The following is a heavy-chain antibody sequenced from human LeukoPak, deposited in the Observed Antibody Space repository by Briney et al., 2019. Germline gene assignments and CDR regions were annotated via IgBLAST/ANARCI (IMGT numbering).Heavy chain of an antibody. Sequence: SETLSLTCTVSGGSISSSSYYWGWIRQPPGKGLEWIGSLYYSGSTNYNPSLKSRVTISVDTSKNQFSLKLSSVTAADTAVYYCARDPLVVYYDSSGYLPHLTDWGQGTLVTVSS. CDR1: GGSISSSSYY. J-gene: IGHJ4*02. D-gene: IGHD3-22*01. CDR2: LYYSGST. CDR3: ARDPLVVYYDSSGYLPHLTD. V-gene: IGHV4-39*07.